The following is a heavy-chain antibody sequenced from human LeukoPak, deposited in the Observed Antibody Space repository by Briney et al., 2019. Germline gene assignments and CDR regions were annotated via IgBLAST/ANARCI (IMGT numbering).Heavy chain of an antibody. D-gene: IGHD6-13*01. Sequence: PSETLSLTCTVSGGSISSGDYYWSWIRQPPGTGLEWIGYIYYSGSTYYNPSLKSRVTISVDTSKNQFSLKLSSVTAADTAVYYCVRVGNIAAAGPDYWGQGTLVTVSS. CDR2: IYYSGST. V-gene: IGHV4-30-4*01. J-gene: IGHJ4*02. CDR3: VRVGNIAAAGPDY. CDR1: GGSISSGDYY.